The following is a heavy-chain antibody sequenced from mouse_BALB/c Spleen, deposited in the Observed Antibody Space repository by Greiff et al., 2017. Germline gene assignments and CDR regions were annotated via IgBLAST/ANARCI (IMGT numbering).Heavy chain of an antibody. V-gene: IGHV2-9*02. CDR2: IWAGGST. CDR3: AREYRYAYYAMDY. CDR1: GFSLTSYG. J-gene: IGHJ4*01. Sequence: QVQLKESGPGLVAPSQSLSITCTVSGFSLTSYGVHWVRQHPGKGLEWLGVIWAGGSTNYNSALMSRLSISKDNSKSQVFLKMNSLQTDDTAMYYCAREYRYAYYAMDYWGQGTSVTVSS. D-gene: IGHD1-2*01.